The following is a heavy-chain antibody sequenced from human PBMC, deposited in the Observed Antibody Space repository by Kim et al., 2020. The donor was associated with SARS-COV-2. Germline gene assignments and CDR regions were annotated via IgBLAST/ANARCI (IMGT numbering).Heavy chain of an antibody. CDR2: SPYEGRNE. V-gene: IGHV3-33*05. CDR1: GFTLRVHG. CDR3: ARDGGSGWSPSYYFDN. Sequence: GGSLRLSRATSGFTLRVHGIHWVRQAPGRGLEWVAVSPYEGRNEKYADSVKGRFTISRDTSKNRLYLQMSSLRVEDTAVYYCARDGGSGWSPSYYFDNWGQGTLVTVSS. D-gene: IGHD6-19*01. J-gene: IGHJ4*02.